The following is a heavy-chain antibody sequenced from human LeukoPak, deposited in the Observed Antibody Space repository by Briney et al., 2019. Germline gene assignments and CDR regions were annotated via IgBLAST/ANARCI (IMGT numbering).Heavy chain of an antibody. CDR1: GFTFSSYG. CDR2: IWYDGSNK. V-gene: IGHV3-33*06. J-gene: IGHJ5*02. D-gene: IGHD6-19*01. Sequence: PGRSLRLSCGASGFTFSSYGMHWVRQAPGKGLEWVAVIWYDGSNKYYADSVKGRFTISRDNSKNTLYLQMNSLRAEDTAVYYCAKGQAVAGTGWFDPWGQGTLVTVSS. CDR3: AKGQAVAGTGWFDP.